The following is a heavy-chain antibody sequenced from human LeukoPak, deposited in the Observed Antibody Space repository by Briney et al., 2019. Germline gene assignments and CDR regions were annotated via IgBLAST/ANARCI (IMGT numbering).Heavy chain of an antibody. Sequence: ASVKVSCKASGCTFTGYYMHWVRQAPGQGLEWMGWINPNSGGTNYAQKFQGRVTMTRDTSISTAYMELSRLRSDDTAVYYCARGGSRIRGVIIGGHLPDDHWGQGTLVTVSS. V-gene: IGHV1-2*02. CDR2: INPNSGGT. D-gene: IGHD3-10*01. CDR1: GCTFTGYY. CDR3: ARGGSRIRGVIIGGHLPDDH. J-gene: IGHJ5*02.